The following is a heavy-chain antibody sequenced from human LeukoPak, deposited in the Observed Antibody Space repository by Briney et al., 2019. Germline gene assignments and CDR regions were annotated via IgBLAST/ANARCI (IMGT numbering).Heavy chain of an antibody. CDR2: ISHSGDRT. V-gene: IGHV3-23*01. D-gene: IGHD1-26*01. CDR1: GFTFSSFA. CDR3: AKHMVGVTGGLHYFDS. J-gene: IGHJ4*02. Sequence: GGSLRLSCAASGFTFSSFAMSWVRQAPGKGPEWVSGISHSGDRTYYTDSVKGRFTISRDNSKNTLSLQMNSQRAEDTAVYYCAKHMVGVTGGLHYFDSWGQGTLVTVSS.